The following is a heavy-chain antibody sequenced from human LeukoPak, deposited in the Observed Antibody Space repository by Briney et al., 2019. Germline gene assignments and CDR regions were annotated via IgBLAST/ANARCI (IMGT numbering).Heavy chain of an antibody. J-gene: IGHJ6*03. CDR3: ARHIGGGIEDMDV. V-gene: IGHV4-59*08. Sequence: PSETLSLTCIVSGGSIGTYYWSWIRQCPGKGLEWIGYIYVTGSTRYNPYLQSRVTISVDTSRNQFFLKMSSVTAADTAVYYCARHIGGGIEDMDVWGTGTKVTVSS. CDR1: GGSIGTYY. CDR2: IYVTGST. D-gene: IGHD3-16*02.